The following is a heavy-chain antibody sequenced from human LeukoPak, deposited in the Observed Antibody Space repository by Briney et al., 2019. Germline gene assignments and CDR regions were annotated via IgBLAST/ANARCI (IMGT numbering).Heavy chain of an antibody. CDR2: INPSGGST. CDR3: ASAVAGVGNWFDP. D-gene: IGHD2-15*01. Sequence: GASVKVSCKASGYTFTGYYMHWVRQAPGQGLEWMGIINPSGGSTSYAQKFQGRVTMTRDMSTSTVHMELSSLRSEDTAVYYCASAVAGVGNWFDPWGQGTLVTVSS. CDR1: GYTFTGYY. J-gene: IGHJ5*02. V-gene: IGHV1-46*01.